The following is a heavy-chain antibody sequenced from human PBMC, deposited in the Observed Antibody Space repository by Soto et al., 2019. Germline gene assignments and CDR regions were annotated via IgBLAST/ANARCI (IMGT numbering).Heavy chain of an antibody. CDR3: ACPSDYDYIWGWYRLDY. Sequence: QLQLQESGPGLVKPSETLSLTCTVSGGSISSSSYYWGWIRQPPGKGLEWIGCIYYSGSTYYNPSLKSRVTISVDTSKNQFSLKLSSVTAADTAVYYCACPSDYDYIWGWYRLDYWGQGTLVTVSS. CDR2: IYYSGST. CDR1: GGSISSSSYY. D-gene: IGHD3-16*02. J-gene: IGHJ4*02. V-gene: IGHV4-39*01.